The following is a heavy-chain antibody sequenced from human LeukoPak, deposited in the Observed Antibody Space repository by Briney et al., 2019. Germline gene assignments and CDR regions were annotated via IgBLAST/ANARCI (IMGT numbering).Heavy chain of an antibody. Sequence: GGSLRLSCAASGFTFSSYWMSWVRQAPGKGLEWVANIKQDGSEKYYVDSVKGRFTISRDNSKNTLYLEMNSLRAEDTAVYYCANGYSSGSYNYDCWGQGTLVTVSS. CDR3: ANGYSSGSYNYDC. CDR2: IKQDGSEK. CDR1: GFTFSSYW. D-gene: IGHD6-19*01. J-gene: IGHJ4*02. V-gene: IGHV3-7*03.